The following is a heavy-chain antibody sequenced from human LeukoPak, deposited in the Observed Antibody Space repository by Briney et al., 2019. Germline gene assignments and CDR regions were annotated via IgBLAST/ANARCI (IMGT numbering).Heavy chain of an antibody. V-gene: IGHV3-23*01. CDR3: ASMYFSQYLQH. D-gene: IGHD2-8*01. CDR2: ISGSGGST. CDR1: GFTFSSYA. Sequence: GGSLRLSCAASGFTFSSYAMSWVRQAPRKGLEWVSAISGSGGSTYYADSVKGRFTISRDNSKNTLYLQMNSLRGEDTAVYYCASMYFSQYLQHWGQGTLVTVSS. J-gene: IGHJ1*01.